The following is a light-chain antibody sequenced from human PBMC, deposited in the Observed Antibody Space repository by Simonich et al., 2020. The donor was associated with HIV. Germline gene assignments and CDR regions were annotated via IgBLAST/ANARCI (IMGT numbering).Light chain of an antibody. Sequence: IQLTQSPSFLSASVGNRITITCRASQGISSYLAWYHQKPGKAPKILIYAATTLQSVVPSRFSGSGSGTEFTLTISSLQPEDFATYYCQHLNSFPLTFGPGTKVDIK. V-gene: IGKV1-9*01. CDR2: AAT. J-gene: IGKJ3*01. CDR1: QGISSY. CDR3: QHLNSFPLT.